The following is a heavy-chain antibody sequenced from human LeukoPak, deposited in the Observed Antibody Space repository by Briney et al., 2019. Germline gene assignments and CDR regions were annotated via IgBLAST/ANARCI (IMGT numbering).Heavy chain of an antibody. CDR3: ARVRDSSGYYLFDY. J-gene: IGHJ4*02. V-gene: IGHV1-8*01. CDR1: GYTFTSYD. D-gene: IGHD3-22*01. CDR2: MNPNSGNT. Sequence: ASVNVSCKASGYTFTSYDINWVRQATGQGLEWMGWMNPNSGNTGYAQKFQGRVTMTRNTSISTAYMELSSLRSEDTAVYYCARVRDSSGYYLFDYWGQGTLVTVSS.